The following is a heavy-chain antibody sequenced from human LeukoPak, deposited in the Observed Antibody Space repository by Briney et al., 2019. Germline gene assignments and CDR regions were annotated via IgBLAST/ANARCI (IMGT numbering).Heavy chain of an antibody. CDR3: ARGAWATRLGS. D-gene: IGHD2-15*01. V-gene: IGHV4-34*01. Sequence: SETLSLTCAVYGETLNSYYWSWIRQPPGKGLEWIGEIYESGSTEYNPSLKSRVTISMAPSKQQFSLSLTSVTAADTAVYYCARGAWATRLGSWGLGTPVIVSS. CDR1: GETLNSYY. J-gene: IGHJ4*02. CDR2: IYESGST.